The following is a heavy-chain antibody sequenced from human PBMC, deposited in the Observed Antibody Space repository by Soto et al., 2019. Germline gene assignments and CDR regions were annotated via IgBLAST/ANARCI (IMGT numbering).Heavy chain of an antibody. V-gene: IGHV4-34*01. CDR1: GGSFSGYY. J-gene: IGHJ6*03. Sequence: SETLSLTCAVYGGSFSGYYWSWIRQPPGKGLEWIGEINHSGSTNYNPSLKSRVTISVDTSKNQFSLKLSSVTAADTAVYYCARAGYCSGGSCYPTYYYYYMDLWGKGTSVTVSS. CDR2: INHSGST. D-gene: IGHD2-15*01. CDR3: ARAGYCSGGSCYPTYYYYYMDL.